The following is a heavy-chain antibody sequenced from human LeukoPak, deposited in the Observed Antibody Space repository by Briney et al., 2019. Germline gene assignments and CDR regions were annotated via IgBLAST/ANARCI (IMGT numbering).Heavy chain of an antibody. CDR2: IRCDGSNK. J-gene: IGHJ4*02. V-gene: IGHV3-30*02. D-gene: IGHD3-10*01. Sequence: GGSLRLSCAAPGFTFSSYGMHWVRQAPGKGLEWVAFIRCDGSNKYYADSVKGRFTISRDNSKNTLYLQMNSLRAEDTAVYYCAKGSPGQRVPGVYWGQGTLVTVSS. CDR1: GFTFSSYG. CDR3: AKGSPGQRVPGVY.